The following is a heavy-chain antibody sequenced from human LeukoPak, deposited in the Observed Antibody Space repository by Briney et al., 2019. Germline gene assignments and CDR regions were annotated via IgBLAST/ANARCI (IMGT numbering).Heavy chain of an antibody. CDR3: AKHYCSSGNCYYFAD. J-gene: IGHJ4*02. Sequence: SETLSLTCTVSGGSISSGGYYWSWIRQPPGKQLEWIACSHYTGSTSYNPSLKSRVSISVDTSNNQFSLRLSSVTAADTAVYYCAKHYCSSGNCYYFADWGQGALVTVAS. V-gene: IGHV4-61*08. CDR2: SHYTGST. CDR1: GGSISSGGYY. D-gene: IGHD2-2*01.